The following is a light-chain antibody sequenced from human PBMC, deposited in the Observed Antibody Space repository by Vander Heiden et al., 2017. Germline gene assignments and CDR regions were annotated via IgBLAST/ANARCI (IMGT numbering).Light chain of an antibody. CDR1: QGISDW. CDR2: GAS. CDR3: QQHNSYPLT. Sequence: DIQMTQSPSTLSASVGDRVTITCRASQGISDWLAWYQQKPGKAPKLLLYGASSLESGVPSRFSGSGSGTEFTLTISSLQPDDFATYYCQQHNSYPLTFGGGTKVEIK. J-gene: IGKJ4*01. V-gene: IGKV1-5*01.